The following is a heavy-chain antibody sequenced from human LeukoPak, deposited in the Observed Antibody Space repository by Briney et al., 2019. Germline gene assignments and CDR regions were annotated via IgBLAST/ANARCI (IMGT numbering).Heavy chain of an antibody. J-gene: IGHJ6*03. CDR2: ISAFNGYT. V-gene: IGHV1-18*01. Sequence: ASVKVSCKASGYTFTSYGISWVRQAPGQGLEWMGWISAFNGYTDYPQNFQGRVTLTTDTSTSTAYMELRSLRSDDTAVYYCARDTYTTVTAMDVWARGPRSPSP. D-gene: IGHD4-17*01. CDR3: ARDTYTTVTAMDV. CDR1: GYTFTSYG.